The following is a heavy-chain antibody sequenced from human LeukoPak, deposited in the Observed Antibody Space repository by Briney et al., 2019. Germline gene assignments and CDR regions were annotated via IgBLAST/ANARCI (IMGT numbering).Heavy chain of an antibody. D-gene: IGHD3-10*01. CDR2: IYYSGRT. CDR1: GVSISSGGYY. CDR3: ARGTVLLWFGELSRFVDY. J-gene: IGHJ4*02. Sequence: PSETLSLTCTVSGVSISSGGYYWRRIRQHPGKGLEWIGYIYYSGRTYYHPSRKSRFTIAVDKTKNGSSLKLSSVTAADTAVYYCARGTVLLWFGELSRFVDYWGQGTLVAVSS. V-gene: IGHV4-31*03.